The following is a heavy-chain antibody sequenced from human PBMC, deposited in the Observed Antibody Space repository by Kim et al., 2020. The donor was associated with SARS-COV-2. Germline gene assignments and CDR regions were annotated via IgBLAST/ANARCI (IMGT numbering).Heavy chain of an antibody. J-gene: IGHJ4*02. CDR3: ARSRAENYYGSGSYRPRYYFDY. V-gene: IGHV3-30-3*01. CDR1: GFTFSSYA. CDR2: ISYDGSNK. D-gene: IGHD3-10*01. Sequence: GGSLRLSCAASGFTFSSYAMHWVRQAPGKGLEWVAVISYDGSNKYYADSVKGRFTISRDNSKNTLYLQMNSLRAEDTAVYYCARSRAENYYGSGSYRPRYYFDYWGQGTLVTVSS.